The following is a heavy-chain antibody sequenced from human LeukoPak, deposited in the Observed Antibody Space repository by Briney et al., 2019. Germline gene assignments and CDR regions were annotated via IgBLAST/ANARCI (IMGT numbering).Heavy chain of an antibody. Sequence: ASVKVSCKASGYTFTGYYMHWVRQAPGQGLEWMGWINPNSGGTNYAQKFQGRVTMTRDTSISTAYMELSRLRSDDTAVYYCARARAPVTRISSFDIWGQGTMVTVSS. D-gene: IGHD4-17*01. J-gene: IGHJ3*02. CDR2: INPNSGGT. CDR1: GYTFTGYY. CDR3: ARARAPVTRISSFDI. V-gene: IGHV1-2*02.